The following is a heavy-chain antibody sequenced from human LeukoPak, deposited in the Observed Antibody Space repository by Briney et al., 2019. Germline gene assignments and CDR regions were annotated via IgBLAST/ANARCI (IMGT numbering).Heavy chain of an antibody. CDR3: ARRRYGDYEFDY. V-gene: IGHV4-61*02. Sequence: SQTLSLTCTVSGDSISSGDYYWSWIRQPAGKGLEWIGRISSSGSTNYNPSLKSRVTISVDTSKNQFSLKLSSVTAADTAVYYCARRRYGDYEFDYWGQGTLVTVSS. D-gene: IGHD4-17*01. CDR1: GDSISSGDYY. CDR2: ISSSGST. J-gene: IGHJ4*02.